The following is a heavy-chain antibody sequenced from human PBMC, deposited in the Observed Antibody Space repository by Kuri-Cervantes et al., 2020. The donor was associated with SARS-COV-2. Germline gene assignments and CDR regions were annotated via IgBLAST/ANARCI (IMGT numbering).Heavy chain of an antibody. J-gene: IGHJ6*03. CDR1: GFTFSSYW. Sequence: GGSLRLSCAASGFTFSSYWMSWVRQAPGKGLEWVANIKQDGSEKYYVDSVKGRFTISRDNAKNSLYLQMNSLRAEDTALYYCAKDRSSGWRPYYYMDVWGKGTTVTVSS. CDR2: IKQDGSEK. CDR3: AKDRSSGWRPYYYMDV. D-gene: IGHD6-19*01. V-gene: IGHV3-7*05.